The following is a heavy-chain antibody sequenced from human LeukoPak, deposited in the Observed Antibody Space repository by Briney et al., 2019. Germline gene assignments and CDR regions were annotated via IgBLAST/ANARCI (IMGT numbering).Heavy chain of an antibody. V-gene: IGHV3-66*02. CDR1: GFTVSSNY. J-gene: IGHJ3*02. CDR3: ARDGLGNAFDI. D-gene: IGHD7-27*01. CDR2: IYSGGST. Sequence: GGSLRLSCAASGFTVSSNYMSWVRRAPGKGLEWVSVIYSGGSTYYADSVKGRFTISRDNSKNTLYLQMNSLRAEDTAVYYCARDGLGNAFDIWGQGTMVTVSS.